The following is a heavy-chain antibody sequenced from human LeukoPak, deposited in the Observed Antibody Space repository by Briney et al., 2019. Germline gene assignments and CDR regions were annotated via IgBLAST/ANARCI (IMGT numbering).Heavy chain of an antibody. CDR1: GFPFSNYA. CDR2: IRESGDKT. J-gene: IGHJ4*02. V-gene: IGHV3-23*01. CDR3: AKQWVDC. D-gene: IGHD1-26*01. Sequence: PGGSLRLSCAASGFPFSNYAMNWVRQAPGKGLEWVSSIRESGDKTDYADSVRGRFTVSRDNSQNTLYLQMNSLRVEDTALYYCAKQWVDCWGQGTLVTVSS.